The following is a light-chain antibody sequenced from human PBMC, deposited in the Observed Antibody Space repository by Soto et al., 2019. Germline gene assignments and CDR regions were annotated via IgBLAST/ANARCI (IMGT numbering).Light chain of an antibody. J-gene: IGKJ5*01. Sequence: IVLKQSPGTLSLSPGERATLSCGASQSVSSSYLAWYQLKPGQAPRLLIYDASNRATGIPARFSGSGSGTDFTLTIGSLEPEDFAVYYCQQRSDWPLTFGQGTRLEIK. V-gene: IGKV3D-20*02. CDR3: QQRSDWPLT. CDR2: DAS. CDR1: QSVSSSY.